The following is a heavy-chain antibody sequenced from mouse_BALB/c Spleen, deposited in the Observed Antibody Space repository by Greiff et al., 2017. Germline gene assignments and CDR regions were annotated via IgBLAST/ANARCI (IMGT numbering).Heavy chain of an antibody. CDR1: GFTFSSFG. CDR2: ISSGSSTI. V-gene: IGHV5-17*02. D-gene: IGHD3-1*01. CDR3: ARGGLTFDY. J-gene: IGHJ2*01. Sequence: EVKLVESGGGLVQPGGSRKLSCAASGFTFSSFGMHWVRQAPEKGLEWVAYISSGSSTIYYADTVKGRFTISRDNPKNTLFLQMTSLRSEDTAMYYCARGGLTFDYWGQGTTLTVSS.